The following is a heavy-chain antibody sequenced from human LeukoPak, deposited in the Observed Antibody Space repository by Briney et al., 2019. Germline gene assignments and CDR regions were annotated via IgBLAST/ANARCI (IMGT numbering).Heavy chain of an antibody. Sequence: ASVKVSCKASGYTFTGYYMHWVRQAPGQGLEWMGWINPNSGGTNYAQKFQGRVTMTRDTSISTAYMELSRLGSDDTAVYYCARDRSRGFGELSGWFDPWGQGTLVTVSS. J-gene: IGHJ5*02. CDR1: GYTFTGYY. D-gene: IGHD3-10*01. CDR2: INPNSGGT. CDR3: ARDRSRGFGELSGWFDP. V-gene: IGHV1-2*02.